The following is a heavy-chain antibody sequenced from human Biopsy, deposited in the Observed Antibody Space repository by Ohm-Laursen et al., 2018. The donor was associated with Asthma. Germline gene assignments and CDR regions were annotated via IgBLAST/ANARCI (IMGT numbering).Heavy chain of an antibody. Sequence: SSVKVSCKALGGTFNTYVIGWVRQAPGQGLEWMGGINSVFGTPTYPQKFQDRVTITADDSTSTVYMELSSLRSEDTAVYYCARKAGSCISRTCYALDFWGQGTLVTVSS. V-gene: IGHV1-69*01. J-gene: IGHJ4*02. D-gene: IGHD2-2*01. CDR2: INSVFGTP. CDR1: GGTFNTYV. CDR3: ARKAGSCISRTCYALDF.